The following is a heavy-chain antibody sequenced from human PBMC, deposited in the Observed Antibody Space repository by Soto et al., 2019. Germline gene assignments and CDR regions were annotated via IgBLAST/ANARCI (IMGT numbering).Heavy chain of an antibody. CDR1: GYTLTELS. CDR2: FDPEDGET. Sequence: ASVKVSCKVSGYTLTELSMHWVRQAPGKGLEWMGGFDPEDGETIYAQKFQGRVTMTEDTSTDTAYMELSSLRSEDTAVYYCATELKTITMESNWFDPWGQGTLVTVSS. CDR3: ATELKTITMESNWFDP. J-gene: IGHJ5*02. D-gene: IGHD3-10*01. V-gene: IGHV1-24*01.